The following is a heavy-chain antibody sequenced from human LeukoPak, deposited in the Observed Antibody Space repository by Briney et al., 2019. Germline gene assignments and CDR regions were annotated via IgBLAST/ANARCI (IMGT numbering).Heavy chain of an antibody. D-gene: IGHD2-15*01. V-gene: IGHV1-24*01. Sequence: GASVKVSCKVSGYTLTELSMHWVRQAPGKGLEWMGGFDPEDGETIYAQKFQGRVIMTSDTSTSTIYMELSSLKSDDTAVYYCARGDIDHWGQGTLVTVSS. CDR2: FDPEDGET. CDR1: GYTLTELS. J-gene: IGHJ5*02. CDR3: ARGDIDH.